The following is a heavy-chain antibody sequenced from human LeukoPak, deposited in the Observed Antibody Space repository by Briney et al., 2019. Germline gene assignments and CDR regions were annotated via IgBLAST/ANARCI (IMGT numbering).Heavy chain of an antibody. J-gene: IGHJ4*02. D-gene: IGHD6-6*01. CDR2: ISGSGGST. Sequence: GGSLRLSCAASGFTFSSYAMSWVRQAPGKGLEWVSAISGSGGSTYYADSVKGRFTISRDNSKNTLYLQVNSLRAEDTAVYYCAKEKISYSSSSGQGYWGQGTLVTVSS. CDR1: GFTFSSYA. CDR3: AKEKISYSSSSGQGY. V-gene: IGHV3-23*01.